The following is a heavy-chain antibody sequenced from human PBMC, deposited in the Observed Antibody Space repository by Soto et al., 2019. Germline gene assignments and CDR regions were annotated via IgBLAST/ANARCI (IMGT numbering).Heavy chain of an antibody. CDR2: ISAYNGNT. Sequence: ASVKVSCKASVYTFTIYGISWVRQSPGQGREWMGWISAYNGNTNYAQKLQGRVTMTPDTSTSTTYMQLRILTAHDTAAHSCASNLLGDFGLPPTPNWFDPWGKGTLVTVSS. D-gene: IGHD3-10*01. CDR1: VYTFTIYG. J-gene: IGHJ5*02. V-gene: IGHV1-18*01. CDR3: ASNLLGDFGLPPTPNWFDP.